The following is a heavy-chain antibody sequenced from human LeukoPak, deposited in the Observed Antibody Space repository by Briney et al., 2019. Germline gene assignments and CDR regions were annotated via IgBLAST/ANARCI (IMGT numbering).Heavy chain of an antibody. Sequence: SETLSLTCTVSGGSISSYYWSWIRQPPGKGLEWIGYIYYSGSTNYNPSLKSRVTISVDTSKNQFSLKLSSVTAADTAVYYCATFGLAEYFQHWGRGTLVTVSS. CDR1: GGSISSYY. CDR3: ATFGLAEYFQH. CDR2: IYYSGST. V-gene: IGHV4-59*08. D-gene: IGHD3-10*01. J-gene: IGHJ1*01.